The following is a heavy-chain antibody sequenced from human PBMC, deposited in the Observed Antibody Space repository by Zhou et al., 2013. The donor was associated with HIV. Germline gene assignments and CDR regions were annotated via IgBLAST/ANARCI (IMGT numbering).Heavy chain of an antibody. CDR1: GYVFNTYG. J-gene: IGHJ5*02. Sequence: QVHLVQSGGEVKKPGASVKVSCNSSGYVFNTYGITWVRQAPGQGLEWLGWINPYNGKTNYAQKFQGRVTMTTDTSTTTGYMELRSLTSDDTAIYYCARAYVPLFGVADNWFDPWGQGTLVTVSS. D-gene: IGHD3-3*01. V-gene: IGHV1-18*01. CDR2: INPYNGKT. CDR3: ARAYVPLFGVADNWFDP.